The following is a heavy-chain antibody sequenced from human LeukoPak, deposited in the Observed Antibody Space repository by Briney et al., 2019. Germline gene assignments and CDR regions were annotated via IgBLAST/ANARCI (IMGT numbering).Heavy chain of an antibody. CDR2: ITPSGST. CDR1: GGSFSGYF. J-gene: IGHJ4*02. V-gene: IGHV4-34*01. D-gene: IGHD3-22*01. CDR3: ASSFYYDSRDY. Sequence: KPSETLSLTCVVYGGSFSGYFWSWIRQPPGKGLEWIGEITPSGSTNCNPSLKSRVSISIDTSKKKLSLRLTSVTAAASAVYYCASSFYYDSRDYWGQGTLVTVSS.